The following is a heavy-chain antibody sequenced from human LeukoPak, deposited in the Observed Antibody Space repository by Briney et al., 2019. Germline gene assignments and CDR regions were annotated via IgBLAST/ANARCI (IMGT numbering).Heavy chain of an antibody. CDR1: GGSISSYY. D-gene: IGHD1-26*01. CDR2: IYYSGST. V-gene: IGHV4-59*08. CDR3: ARSYVPRAMGHFQH. Sequence: SETLSLTCTVSGGSISSYYWSWIRQPPGKGLEWIGYIYYSGSTNYNPSLKSRVTISVDTSKNQFSLKLSSVTAADTAVYYCARSYVPRAMGHFQHWGQGTLVTVSS. J-gene: IGHJ1*01.